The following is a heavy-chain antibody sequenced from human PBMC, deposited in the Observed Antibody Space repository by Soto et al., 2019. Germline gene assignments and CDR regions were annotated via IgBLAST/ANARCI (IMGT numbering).Heavy chain of an antibody. D-gene: IGHD4-17*01. CDR3: AKVHRTRTDYGDYASFDY. CDR2: ISGSGGST. CDR1: GFTFSSYA. V-gene: IGHV3-23*01. J-gene: IGHJ4*02. Sequence: EVQLLESGGGLVQPGGSLRLSCAASGFTFSSYAMSWVRQAPGKGLEWVSAISGSGGSTYYADSVKGRFTISRDNSKNTLYLQMNSLRAEDTAVYYCAKVHRTRTDYGDYASFDYWGQGTLVTVSS.